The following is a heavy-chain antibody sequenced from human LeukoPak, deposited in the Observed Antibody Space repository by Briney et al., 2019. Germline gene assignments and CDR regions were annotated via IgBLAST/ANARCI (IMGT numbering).Heavy chain of an antibody. D-gene: IGHD5-18*01. CDR2: ISYDGSSK. CDR3: ARARSSYGYGDAFDI. Sequence: GGSLRLSCAASGFTFSTYAMHWVRQAPGKGLEWVAVISYDGSSKYYADSVKGRFTISRDNSKSTLYLQMNSLRAEDTAVYYCARARSSYGYGDAFDIWGQGTMVTVSS. J-gene: IGHJ3*02. CDR1: GFTFSTYA. V-gene: IGHV3-30*04.